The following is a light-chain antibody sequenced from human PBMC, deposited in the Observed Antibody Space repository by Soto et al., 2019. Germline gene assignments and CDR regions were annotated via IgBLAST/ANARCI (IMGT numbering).Light chain of an antibody. CDR3: QQYDSSPLT. CDR1: QSLSSSY. CDR2: GAS. J-gene: IGKJ4*01. Sequence: DIVLTQSPGTLSLSPRERATLSCRASQSLSSSYLAWYQQKPGQAPRLLIYGASSRATGIPDRFSGSGSGTDFTLTISRLEPEDFAVYYCQQYDSSPLTFGGGTKVEIK. V-gene: IGKV3-20*01.